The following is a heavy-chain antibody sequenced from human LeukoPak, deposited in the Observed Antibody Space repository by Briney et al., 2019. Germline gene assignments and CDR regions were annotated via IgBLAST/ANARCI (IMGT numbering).Heavy chain of an antibody. D-gene: IGHD3-3*01. V-gene: IGHV1-18*01. J-gene: IGHJ3*02. CDR3: ARVRLTIFGVVIIGADAFDI. CDR1: GYTFTSYA. Sequence: ASVKVSCKASGYTFTSYAMHWVRQAPGQGLEWMGWISAYNGNTNYAQKLQGRVTMTTDTSTSTAYMELRSLRSDDTAVYYCARVRLTIFGVVIIGADAFDIWGQGTMVTVSS. CDR2: ISAYNGNT.